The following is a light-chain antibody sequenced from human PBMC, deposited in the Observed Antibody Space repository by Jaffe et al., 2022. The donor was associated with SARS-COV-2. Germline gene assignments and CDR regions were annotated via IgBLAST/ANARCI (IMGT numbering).Light chain of an antibody. CDR2: GAS. V-gene: IGKV3-15*01. Sequence: EIVMTQSPATLSVSPGERVTLSCRASQSVISSLAWYQQKPGQAPRLLLYGASTRATGIPARFSGSGSGTEFTLTISSLQSEDSAVYYCQQYRNWPLTFGGGTKVEIK. CDR3: QQYRNWPLT. CDR1: QSVISS. J-gene: IGKJ4*01.